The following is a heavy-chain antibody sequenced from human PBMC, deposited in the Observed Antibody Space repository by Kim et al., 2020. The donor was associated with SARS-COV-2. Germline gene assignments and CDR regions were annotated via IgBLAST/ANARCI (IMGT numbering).Heavy chain of an antibody. CDR3: ARGPVGADDAFDI. D-gene: IGHD1-26*01. J-gene: IGHJ3*02. Sequence: NPSHKRRVNISVDTSKNQFSLKLSSVTAADTAVYYCARGPVGADDAFDIWGQGTMVTVSS. V-gene: IGHV4-34*01.